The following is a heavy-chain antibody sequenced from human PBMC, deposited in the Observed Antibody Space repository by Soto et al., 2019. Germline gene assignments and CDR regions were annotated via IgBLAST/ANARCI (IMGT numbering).Heavy chain of an antibody. CDR3: ARGEGAFFYYGLDV. CDR2: IYDTGISGYTPST. J-gene: IGHJ6*02. CDR1: GGAITSSY. V-gene: IGHV4-59*01. Sequence: SETLSLTCTVSGGAITSSYWSWIRRPPGKGLEWIAYIYDTGISGYTPSTSYNPSLKSRVTMSVDTSKSQSSLKLTSVTAADTAVYYCARGEGAFFYYGLDVWGQGITVTVSS.